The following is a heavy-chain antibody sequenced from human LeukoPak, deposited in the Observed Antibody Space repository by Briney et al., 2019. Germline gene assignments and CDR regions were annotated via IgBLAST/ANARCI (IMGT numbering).Heavy chain of an antibody. V-gene: IGHV3-11*04. J-gene: IGHJ2*01. D-gene: IGHD4-17*01. Sequence: GGSLGLSCAASGFTFSDYYMNWIRQVPGKGLEWVSYISTSDRTIRYADSVKGRFSISRDNANNSLYLQMKSLRAEDTAVYYCARRASVTTRYWYFDLWGRGTLITVSS. CDR2: ISTSDRTI. CDR1: GFTFSDYY. CDR3: ARRASVTTRYWYFDL.